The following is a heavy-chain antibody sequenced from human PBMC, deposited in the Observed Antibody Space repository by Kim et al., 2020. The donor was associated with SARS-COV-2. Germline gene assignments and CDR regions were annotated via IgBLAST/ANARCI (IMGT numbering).Heavy chain of an antibody. Sequence: TTYADSGKGRFTISRDNSKNTLYLQMNSLRAEDTAVYYCARIVGATGFVRYWGQGTLVTVSS. J-gene: IGHJ4*02. CDR2: T. CDR3: ARIVGATGFVRY. D-gene: IGHD1-26*01. V-gene: IGHV3-66*01.